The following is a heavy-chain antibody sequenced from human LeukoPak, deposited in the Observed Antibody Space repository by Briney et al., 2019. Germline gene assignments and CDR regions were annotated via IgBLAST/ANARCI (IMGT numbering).Heavy chain of an antibody. CDR3: ARGRMTFDY. D-gene: IGHD2/OR15-2a*01. CDR2: INHSGST. Sequence: SETLSLTCTVYGGSFSGYYWSWIRQPPGKGLEWIGEINHSGSTNYNPSLKSRVTTSVDTSKNQFSLKLSSVTAADTAVYYCARGRMTFDYWGQGTLVTVSS. V-gene: IGHV4-34*01. J-gene: IGHJ4*02. CDR1: GGSFSGYY.